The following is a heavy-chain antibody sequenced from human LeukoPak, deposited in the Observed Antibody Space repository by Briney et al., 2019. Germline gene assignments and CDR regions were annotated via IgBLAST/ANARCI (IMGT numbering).Heavy chain of an antibody. J-gene: IGHJ6*03. CDR2: IYYSGST. V-gene: IGHV4-30-4*08. Sequence: SETLSLTCTVSGCSINSGDYYWRWIRQPPGKVLEWIGYIYYSGSTYYNQASKSRVTISVDTSTNQYSLNLSSVTTAGTSLYDGASSSRGVVVAATRYCYYYMDVWGKGTTVTVSS. D-gene: IGHD2-15*01. CDR3: ASSSRGVVVAATRYCYYYMDV. CDR1: GCSINSGDYY.